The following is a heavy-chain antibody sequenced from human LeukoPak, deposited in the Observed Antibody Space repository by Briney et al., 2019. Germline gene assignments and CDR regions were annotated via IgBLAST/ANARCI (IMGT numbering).Heavy chain of an antibody. V-gene: IGHV3-30*18. J-gene: IGHJ4*02. CDR2: ISYDGSNK. CDR1: GFTFSSYG. Sequence: QPGRSLRLSCAASGFTFSSYGMHWVRQAPGKGLEWVAVISYDGSNKYYADSVKGRFTISRDNSKNTLYLQMNSLRAEDTAVYYCAKGRGSGWSIPGFDYWGQGTLVTVSS. CDR3: AKGRGSGWSIPGFDY. D-gene: IGHD6-13*01.